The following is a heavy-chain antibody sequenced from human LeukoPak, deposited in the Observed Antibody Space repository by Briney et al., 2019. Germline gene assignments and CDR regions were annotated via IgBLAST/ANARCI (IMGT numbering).Heavy chain of an antibody. CDR1: GFTFSSYA. CDR2: ISGSGSTT. Sequence: GGSLRLSCAASGFTFSSYAMSWVRQAPGKGLEWVSVISGSGSTTYYADSVKGRFTISRDNSKNTLYLQMNSLRAGDTAVYYCARDRRVSSGWHYYYYGMDVWGQGTTVTVSS. J-gene: IGHJ6*02. V-gene: IGHV3-23*01. D-gene: IGHD6-19*01. CDR3: ARDRRVSSGWHYYYYGMDV.